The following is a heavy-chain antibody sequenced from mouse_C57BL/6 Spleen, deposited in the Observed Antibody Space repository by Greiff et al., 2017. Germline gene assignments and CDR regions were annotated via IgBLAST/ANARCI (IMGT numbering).Heavy chain of an antibody. CDR3: TRGGKKNGCGAGGFDY. Sequence: EVQLQQSGTVLARPGASVKMSCKTSGYTFTSYWMHWVKQRPGPGLEWIGAIYPGNSDTSYNQKFKGKAKLTAVPSASTAHMELSSLTNEDSAVYDSTRGGKKNGCGAGGFDYWGQGTTLTVSS. CDR2: IYPGNSDT. CDR1: GYTFTSYW. J-gene: IGHJ2*01. V-gene: IGHV1-5*01. D-gene: IGHD2-2*01.